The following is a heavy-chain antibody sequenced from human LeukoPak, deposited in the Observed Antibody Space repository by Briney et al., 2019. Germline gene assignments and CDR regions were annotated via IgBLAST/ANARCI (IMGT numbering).Heavy chain of an antibody. CDR1: GYSISSGYY. J-gene: IGHJ4*02. D-gene: IGHD3-10*01. Sequence: PSETLSLTCTVSGYSISSGYYWGWIRQPPGKGLEWIGRIYTSGSTNYNPSLKSRVTMSVDTSKNQFSLKLSSVTAADTAVYYCARDYYGSGSQDYWGQGTLVTVSS. V-gene: IGHV4-38-2*02. CDR3: ARDYYGSGSQDY. CDR2: IYTSGST.